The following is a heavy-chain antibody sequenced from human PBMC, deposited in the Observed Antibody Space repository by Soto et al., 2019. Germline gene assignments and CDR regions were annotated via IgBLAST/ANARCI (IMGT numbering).Heavy chain of an antibody. Sequence: EVQLVESGGGLVQPGGSLRLSCAASGFTFSTYWMTWVRQVPGKGLEWVANIKQDGSQTNYVDSVKGRFTISRDNANNTLYQQKYSLRGDDAAVYYCARELCPKYGAYCVAAFDSWGQGTVVTVSS. CDR1: GFTFSTYW. D-gene: IGHD2-21*02. CDR2: IKQDGSQT. V-gene: IGHV3-7*05. CDR3: ARELCPKYGAYCVAAFDS. J-gene: IGHJ3*01.